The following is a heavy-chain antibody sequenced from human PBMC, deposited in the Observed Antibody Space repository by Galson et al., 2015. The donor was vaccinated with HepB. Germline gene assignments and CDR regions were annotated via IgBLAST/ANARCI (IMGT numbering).Heavy chain of an antibody. J-gene: IGHJ4*02. V-gene: IGHV1-3*01. CDR3: AREEVARGGWYPAAY. CDR2: INPANGNT. CDR1: GYIFTNYA. D-gene: IGHD6-19*01. Sequence: SVKVSCKASGYIFTNYAMHWVRQAPGQRLEWMGWINPANGNTKYSQNFQGRVTLTRDTTATTAYMELSSLRSEDTAVYYCAREEVARGGWYPAAYWGQGTSVTVSS.